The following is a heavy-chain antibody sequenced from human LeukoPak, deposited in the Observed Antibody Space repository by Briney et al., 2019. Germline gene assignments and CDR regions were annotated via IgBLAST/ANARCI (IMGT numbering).Heavy chain of an antibody. J-gene: IGHJ4*02. D-gene: IGHD6-19*01. CDR3: ARTQWLVGSVDY. CDR1: GGSISSGGYS. V-gene: IGHV4-30-2*02. CDR2: IYHSGST. Sequence: SQTLSLTCAVSGGSISSGGYSWSWIRQPPGKGLEWIGYIYHSGSTNYNPSLKSRVTISVDTSKNQFSLKLSSVTAADTAVYYCARTQWLVGSVDYWGQGTLVTVSS.